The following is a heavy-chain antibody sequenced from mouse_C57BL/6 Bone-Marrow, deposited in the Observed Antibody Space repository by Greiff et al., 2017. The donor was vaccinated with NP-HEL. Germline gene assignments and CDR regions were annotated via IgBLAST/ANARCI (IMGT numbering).Heavy chain of an antibody. D-gene: IGHD1-1*01. CDR2: ISSGGSYT. Sequence: EVKLVESGGDLVKPGGSLKLSCAASGFTFSSYGMSWVRQTPDKRLEWVATISSGGSYTYYPDSVKGRFTISRDNAKNTLYLQMSSLKSEDTAMYYCARHVTTVFDYWGQGTLVTVSA. CDR3: ARHVTTVFDY. CDR1: GFTFSSYG. J-gene: IGHJ3*01. V-gene: IGHV5-6*01.